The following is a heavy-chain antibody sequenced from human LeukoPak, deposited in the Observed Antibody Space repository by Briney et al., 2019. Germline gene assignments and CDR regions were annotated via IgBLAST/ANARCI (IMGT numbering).Heavy chain of an antibody. J-gene: IGHJ6*03. D-gene: IGHD2-15*01. CDR3: ARIWVVWRAPMDV. Sequence: GGSLRLSCAAPGFTFSSYWMSWVRQAPGKGLEWVANIKQDGSEKYNVDSVKGRFTISRDNAKNSLYLQMNSLRAEDTAVYYCARIWVVWRAPMDVWGKGTTVTVSS. CDR2: IKQDGSEK. CDR1: GFTFSSYW. V-gene: IGHV3-7*01.